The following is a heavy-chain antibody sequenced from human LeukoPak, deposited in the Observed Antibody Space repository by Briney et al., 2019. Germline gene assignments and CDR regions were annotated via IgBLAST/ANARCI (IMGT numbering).Heavy chain of an antibody. CDR3: AQRYSGSYPY. CDR1: GGSISSYY. Sequence: SETLSLTCTVSGGSISSYYWSWIRQPAGKGLEWIGRIYTSGNTNYNPSLKSRVTIAVDSSKSQFSLNLISVTAADTAVYYCAQRYSGSYPYWGQGTLVTVSS. CDR2: IYTSGNT. J-gene: IGHJ4*02. V-gene: IGHV4-4*07. D-gene: IGHD1-26*01.